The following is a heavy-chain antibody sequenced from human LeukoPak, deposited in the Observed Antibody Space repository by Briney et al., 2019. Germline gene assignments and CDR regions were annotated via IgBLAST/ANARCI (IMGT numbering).Heavy chain of an antibody. CDR2: IIPILGIA. J-gene: IGHJ4*02. Sequence: SVKVSCKASGYTFTSYGISWVRQAPGQGLEWMGRIIPILGIANYAQKFQGRVTITADKSTSTAYMELSSLRSEDTAVYYCARARTKETRDFDYWGQGTLVTVSS. D-gene: IGHD2-8*01. CDR1: GYTFTSYG. V-gene: IGHV1-69*04. CDR3: ARARTKETRDFDY.